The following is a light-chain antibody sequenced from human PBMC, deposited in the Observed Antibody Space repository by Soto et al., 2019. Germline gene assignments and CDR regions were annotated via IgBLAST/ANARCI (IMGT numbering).Light chain of an antibody. Sequence: EIVMTQSPATLSVSPGERATLSCRASQSVSSNLAWYQQKPGQAPRLLIYGASTRATGIPARFSGSGSGTEFTLTISSLQYEDVAVYYCKQYNNWPPHTFGQGTKLEIK. CDR3: KQYNNWPPHT. CDR1: QSVSSN. J-gene: IGKJ2*01. V-gene: IGKV3-15*01. CDR2: GAS.